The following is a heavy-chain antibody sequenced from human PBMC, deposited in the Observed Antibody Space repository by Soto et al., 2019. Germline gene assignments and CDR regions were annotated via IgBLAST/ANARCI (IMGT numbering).Heavy chain of an antibody. D-gene: IGHD5-18*01. V-gene: IGHV3-15*01. CDR1: GFTFSNAW. J-gene: IGHJ6*02. CDR2: IKSKTDGGTT. Sequence: EVQLVESGGGLVKPGGSLRLSCAASGFTFSNAWMSWVRQAPGKGLEWVGRIKSKTDGGTTDYAAPVKGRFTISRDDSKNTLYLQMNSLKTEDTAVYYCTTADTAMVRNYYYYGMDVWGQGTTVTVSS. CDR3: TTADTAMVRNYYYYGMDV.